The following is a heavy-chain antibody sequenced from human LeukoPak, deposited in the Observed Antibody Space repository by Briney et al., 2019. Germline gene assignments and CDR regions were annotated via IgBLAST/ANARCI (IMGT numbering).Heavy chain of an antibody. J-gene: IGHJ4*02. CDR1: GFTFSSYA. Sequence: GGSLRLSCAASGFTFSSYAMHWVRQAPGKGLEWVAVISYDGSNKYYADSVKSRFTISRDNSKNTLYLQMNSLRAEDTAVYYCARDCCSGWYYFDYWGQGTLVTVSS. CDR3: ARDCCSGWYYFDY. V-gene: IGHV3-30-3*01. CDR2: ISYDGSNK. D-gene: IGHD6-19*01.